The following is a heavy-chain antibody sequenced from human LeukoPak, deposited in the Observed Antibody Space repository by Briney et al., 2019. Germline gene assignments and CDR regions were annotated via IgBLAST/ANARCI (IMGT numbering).Heavy chain of an antibody. Sequence: PPGGSLRLSCAASGFTFSSYGMHWVRQAPGKGLEWVAVISYDGSNKYYADSVKGRFTISRDNSKNTLYLQMNSLRAEDTAVYYCAKDRGDIVVVPAAITDYWGQGTLVTVSS. CDR1: GFTFSSYG. CDR2: ISYDGSNK. D-gene: IGHD2-2*01. CDR3: AKDRGDIVVVPAAITDY. V-gene: IGHV3-30*18. J-gene: IGHJ4*02.